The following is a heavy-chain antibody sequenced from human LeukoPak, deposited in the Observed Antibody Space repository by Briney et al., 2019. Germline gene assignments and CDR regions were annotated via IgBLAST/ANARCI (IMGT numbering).Heavy chain of an antibody. V-gene: IGHV1-2*02. CDR1: TYTFSGYY. Sequence: ASVKVSCKASTYTFSGYYVHWVRQAPGQGLEWMGWINPNSGGATYAQRFQGRFTMTRDTSISTAYMELSRLRSDDTATYFCASNYNGYRYFDYWGQGTLLTVS. CDR2: INPNSGGA. CDR3: ASNYNGYRYFDY. D-gene: IGHD5-12*01. J-gene: IGHJ4*02.